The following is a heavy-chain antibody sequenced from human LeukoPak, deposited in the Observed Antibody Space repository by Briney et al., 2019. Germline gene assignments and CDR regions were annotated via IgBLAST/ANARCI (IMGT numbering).Heavy chain of an antibody. CDR1: GFTFSSYA. V-gene: IGHV3-23*01. CDR3: GKTTVGYSSGQKPAWPVDY. Sequence: GRSLRLSCAASGFTFSSYAMHWVRQAPGKGLEWVAGIFGSGGSPHYADTVKGRFTISRDNSRNTVYLQINSLRAEDTAVYYCGKTTVGYSSGQKPAWPVDYWGQGTLVTVSS. CDR2: IFGSGGSP. J-gene: IGHJ4*02. D-gene: IGHD5-18*01.